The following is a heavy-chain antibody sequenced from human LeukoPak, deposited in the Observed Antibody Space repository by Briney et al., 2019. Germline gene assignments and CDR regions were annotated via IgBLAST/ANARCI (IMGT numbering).Heavy chain of an antibody. V-gene: IGHV4-39*07. CDR3: ARWDSSGWDFDY. D-gene: IGHD6-19*01. CDR1: GGSIRSTTYY. J-gene: IGHJ4*02. CDR2: IYYSGNT. Sequence: SETLSLTCSVSGGSIRSTTYYWGWIRQPPGKGLEWIGSIYYSGNTYYNPSLKSRVTISVDTSKNQFSLKLSSVTAADTAVYYCARWDSSGWDFDYWGQGTLVTVSS.